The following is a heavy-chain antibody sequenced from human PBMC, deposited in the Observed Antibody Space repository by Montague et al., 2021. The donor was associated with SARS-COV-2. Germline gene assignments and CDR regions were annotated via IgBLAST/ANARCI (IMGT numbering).Heavy chain of an antibody. CDR2: IYWDDDK. V-gene: IGHV2-5*02. CDR3: AHRGVNGAGCYFDY. CDR1: GFSLSTSRVG. Sequence: PALVKPTQTLTLTCTFSGFSLSTSRVGVGWIRQPPGKPLEWLALIYWDDDKRYSPSLKSRLTITKDTSKNQVVLTMTNMDPVDTATYYCAHRGVNGAGCYFDYWGQGTLVTVSS. D-gene: IGHD3-10*01. J-gene: IGHJ4*02.